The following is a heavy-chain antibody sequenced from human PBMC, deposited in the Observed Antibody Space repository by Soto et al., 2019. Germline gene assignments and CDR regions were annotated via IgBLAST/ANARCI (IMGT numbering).Heavy chain of an antibody. D-gene: IGHD2-15*01. CDR2: IIPIFGTA. Sequence: SVKVSCKASGGTFSSYAISWVRQAPGQGLEWMGGIIPIFGTANYAQKFQGRVTITADESTSTAYMELSSLRSEDTAVYYCARSALGYCSGGSCYSGYYFDYWGQGTLVTVSS. J-gene: IGHJ4*02. CDR3: ARSALGYCSGGSCYSGYYFDY. V-gene: IGHV1-69*13. CDR1: GGTFSSYA.